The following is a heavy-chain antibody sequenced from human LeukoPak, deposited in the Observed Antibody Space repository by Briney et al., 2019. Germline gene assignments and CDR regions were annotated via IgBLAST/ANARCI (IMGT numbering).Heavy chain of an antibody. CDR3: ASVYSGYDGYYFDY. V-gene: IGHV4-30-2*01. CDR2: IYHSGST. J-gene: IGHJ4*02. CDR1: GGSISSGRYS. D-gene: IGHD5-12*01. Sequence: SETLSLTCAVSGGSISSGRYSWSWIRQPPGKGLEWIGYIYHSGSTYYNPSLKSRVTISVDRSKNQFSLKLSSVTAADTAVYYCASVYSGYDGYYFDYWGQGTLVTVSS.